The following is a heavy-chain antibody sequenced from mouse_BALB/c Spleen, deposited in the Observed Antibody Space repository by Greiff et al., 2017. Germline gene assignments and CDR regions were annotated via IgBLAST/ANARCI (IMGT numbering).Heavy chain of an antibody. J-gene: IGHJ4*01. CDR2: IDPETGGT. Sequence: QVQLKESGAELVRPGASVTLSCKASGYTFTDYEMHWVKQTPVHGLEWIGAIDPETGGTAYNQKFKGKATLTADKSSSTAYMELRSLTSEDSAVYYCTRLGHMDYWGQGTSVTVSS. D-gene: IGHD3-1*01. V-gene: IGHV1-15*01. CDR3: TRLGHMDY. CDR1: GYTFTDYE.